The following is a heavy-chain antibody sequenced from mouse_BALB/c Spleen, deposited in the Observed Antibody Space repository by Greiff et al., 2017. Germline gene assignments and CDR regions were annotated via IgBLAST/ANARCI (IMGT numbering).Heavy chain of an antibody. J-gene: IGHJ1*01. CDR3: TREGYGSSYGNFDV. CDR2: IYPSDSYT. CDR1: GYTFTSYW. Sequence: QVQLQQPGAELVRPGASVKLSCKASGYTFTSYWINWVKQRPGQGLEWIGNIYPSDSYTNYNQKFKDKATLTVDKSSSTAYMQLSSPTSEDSAVYYCTREGYGSSYGNFDVWGAGTTVTVSS. V-gene: IGHV1-69*02. D-gene: IGHD1-1*01.